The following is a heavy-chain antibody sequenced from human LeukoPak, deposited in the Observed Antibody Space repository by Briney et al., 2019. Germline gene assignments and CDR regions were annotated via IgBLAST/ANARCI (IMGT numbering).Heavy chain of an antibody. CDR1: GGSISSFY. Sequence: SETLSLTCTVSGGSISSFYWSWIRQPPGKGLEWIGWIYYSGNTNYNPSLKSRVTISVDTSNNQFSLKLSSVTAADTAVYYCAREDGDSVDKNAFEIWGPGTLVTVSS. J-gene: IGHJ3*02. D-gene: IGHD4-17*01. V-gene: IGHV4-59*01. CDR3: AREDGDSVDKNAFEI. CDR2: IYYSGNT.